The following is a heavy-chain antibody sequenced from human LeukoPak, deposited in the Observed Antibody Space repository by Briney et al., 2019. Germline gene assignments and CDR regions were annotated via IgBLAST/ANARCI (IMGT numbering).Heavy chain of an antibody. Sequence: GGSLRLSCAASGFTFSNYWMSWVRQAPGKGLKWVANIKEDGSEKYYADSVKGRFTISRDNAKNSLYLQMNSLRDEDTAVYYCARGPPYWGQGTLVTVSS. V-gene: IGHV3-7*02. CDR3: ARGPPY. CDR2: IKEDGSEK. J-gene: IGHJ4*02. CDR1: GFTFSNYW.